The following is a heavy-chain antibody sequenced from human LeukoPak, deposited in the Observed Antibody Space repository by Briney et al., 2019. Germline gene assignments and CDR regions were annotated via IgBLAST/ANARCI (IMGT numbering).Heavy chain of an antibody. V-gene: IGHV3-23*01. CDR1: GFTFSSYA. Sequence: PGGSLRLSCAASGFTFSSYAMSWVRQAPGKGLEWVSAISGSGGSTYYADSVKGRFTISRDNSKDTLYLQMDSLRAEDTAVYYCAKDPVYSSGWYDYWGQGTLVTVSS. CDR2: ISGSGGST. CDR3: AKDPVYSSGWYDY. J-gene: IGHJ4*02. D-gene: IGHD6-19*01.